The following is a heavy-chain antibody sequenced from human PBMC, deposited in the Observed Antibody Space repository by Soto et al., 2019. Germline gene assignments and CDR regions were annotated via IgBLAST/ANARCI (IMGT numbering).Heavy chain of an antibody. CDR3: ARVFFGCSYGSHLVDY. V-gene: IGHV1-18*01. CDR2: ISAYNGNT. Sequence: ASVKVSCKASGYTFTSYGISWVRQAPGQGLEWMGWISAYNGNTNYAQKLQGRVTMTTDTSTSTACMELRSLRSDDTAVYYCARVFFGCSYGSHLVDYWGQGTLVTVSS. CDR1: GYTFTSYG. D-gene: IGHD5-18*01. J-gene: IGHJ4*02.